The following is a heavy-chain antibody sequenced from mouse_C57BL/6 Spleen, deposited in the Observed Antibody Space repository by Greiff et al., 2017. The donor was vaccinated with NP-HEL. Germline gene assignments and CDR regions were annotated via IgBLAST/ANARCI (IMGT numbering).Heavy chain of an antibody. CDR3: ARYDYGPSYWYFDV. V-gene: IGHV1-50*01. Sequence: QVQLQQPGAELVKPGASVKLSCKASGYTFTSYWMQWVKQRPGQGLEWIGEIDPSDSYTNYNQKFKGKATLTVDTSSSTAYMQLSSLTSEDSAVYYCARYDYGPSYWYFDVWGTGTTVTVSS. D-gene: IGHD1-1*01. CDR1: GYTFTSYW. CDR2: IDPSDSYT. J-gene: IGHJ1*03.